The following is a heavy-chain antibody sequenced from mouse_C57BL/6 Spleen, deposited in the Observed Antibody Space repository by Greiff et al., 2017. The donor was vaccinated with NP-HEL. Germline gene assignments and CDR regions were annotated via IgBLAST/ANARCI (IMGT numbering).Heavy chain of an antibody. CDR1: GYAFSSYW. V-gene: IGHV1-80*01. D-gene: IGHD2-2*01. CDR3: ARSSTMVTTYFDY. CDR2: IYPGDGDT. J-gene: IGHJ2*01. Sequence: QVQLKESGAELVKPGASVKISCKASGYAFSSYWMNWVKQRPGKGLEWIGQIYPGDGDTNYNGKFKGKATLTADKSSSTAYMQLSSLTSEDSAVYFCARSSTMVTTYFDYWGQGTTLTVSS.